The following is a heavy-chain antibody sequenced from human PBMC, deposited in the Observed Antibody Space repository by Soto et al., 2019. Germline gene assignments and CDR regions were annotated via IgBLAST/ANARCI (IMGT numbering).Heavy chain of an antibody. CDR3: ARDRYYDFWSGYYRPAGYYYGMDV. J-gene: IGHJ6*02. CDR1: GGSISSGGYS. V-gene: IGHV4-30-2*01. CDR2: IYHSGST. Sequence: SETLSLTCAVSGGSISSGGYSWSWIRQPPGKGLEWIGYIYHSGSTYCNPSLKSRVTISVDRSKNQFSLKLSSVTAADTAVYYCARDRYYDFWSGYYRPAGYYYGMDVWGQGTTVTVSS. D-gene: IGHD3-3*01.